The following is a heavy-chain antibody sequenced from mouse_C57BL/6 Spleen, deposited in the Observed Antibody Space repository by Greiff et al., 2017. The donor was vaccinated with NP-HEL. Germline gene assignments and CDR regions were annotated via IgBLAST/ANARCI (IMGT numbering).Heavy chain of an antibody. Sequence: EVKVEESGPGMVKPSQSLSLTCTVTGYSITSGYDWHWIRHFPGNKLEWMGYISYSGSTNYNPSLKSRISITHDTSKNHFFLKLNSVTTEDTATYYCASGPYDGYPYAMDYWGQGTSVTVSS. V-gene: IGHV3-1*01. D-gene: IGHD2-3*01. CDR3: ASGPYDGYPYAMDY. CDR1: GYSITSGYD. J-gene: IGHJ4*01. CDR2: ISYSGST.